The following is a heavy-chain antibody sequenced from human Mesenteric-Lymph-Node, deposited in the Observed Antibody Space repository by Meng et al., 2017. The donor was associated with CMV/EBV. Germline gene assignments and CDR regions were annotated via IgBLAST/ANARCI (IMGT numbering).Heavy chain of an antibody. D-gene: IGHD3-10*02. CDR1: SVSSGRYY. Sequence: SVSSGRYYWSWIRQPPGRELEWIAYIHYSGSTSYNPSLKSRVTTSLDTSKNQFSLKLSSVTAADTAVYYCARVDYYNFRREPNWFDPWGQGTLVTVSS. J-gene: IGHJ5*02. CDR2: IHYSGST. CDR3: ARVDYYNFRREPNWFDP. V-gene: IGHV4-61*01.